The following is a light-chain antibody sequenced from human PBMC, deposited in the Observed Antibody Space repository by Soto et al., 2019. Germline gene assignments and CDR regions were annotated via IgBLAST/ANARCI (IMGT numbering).Light chain of an antibody. CDR3: CSYAGSSTYV. CDR2: EGS. CDR1: SSDVGSYNL. Sequence: QPVLTQPASVSGSPGQSITISCTGSSSDVGSYNLVSWYQHHPGKAPKLMIYEGSKRPSGVSNRFSGSKSGNTASLTISGLQAEDEAAYYCCSYAGSSTYVFGTGTKLTVL. V-gene: IGLV2-23*01. J-gene: IGLJ1*01.